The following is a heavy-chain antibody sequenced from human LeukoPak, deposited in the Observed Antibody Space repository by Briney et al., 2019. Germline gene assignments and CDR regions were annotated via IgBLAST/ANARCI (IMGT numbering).Heavy chain of an antibody. D-gene: IGHD3-22*01. Sequence: GGSLRLSCAASGFSVSGYAMIWVRQAPGKGLEWVSPVSGGGATTYDADAVKGRFTISRDNSKNTLYLQMNSLSAEDTDVYYCAKGVSFYYDSSGHYYFDYWGQGTLVTVSS. J-gene: IGHJ4*02. CDR3: AKGVSFYYDSSGHYYFDY. V-gene: IGHV3-23*01. CDR2: VSGGGATT. CDR1: GFSVSGYA.